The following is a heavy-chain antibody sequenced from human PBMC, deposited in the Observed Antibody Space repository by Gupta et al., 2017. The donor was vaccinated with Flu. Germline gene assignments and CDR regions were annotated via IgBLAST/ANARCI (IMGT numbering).Heavy chain of an antibody. V-gene: IGHV3-9*01. CDR1: GFTFDDYA. CDR3: ATEIVVADDSFDM. Sequence: ASGFTFDDYAMHGVRQRPGKGPEWVSNIDWNSGSVAYADSVKGRFTISRANAKNSAYLPMNSLTTEDTAVYYCATEIVVADDSFDMWGQRTMVIVSS. CDR2: IDWNSGSV. J-gene: IGHJ3*02. D-gene: IGHD2-15*01.